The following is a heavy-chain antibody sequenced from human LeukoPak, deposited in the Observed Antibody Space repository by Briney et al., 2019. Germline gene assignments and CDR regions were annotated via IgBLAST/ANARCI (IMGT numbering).Heavy chain of an antibody. CDR3: ARDRMGATSYYGMDV. CDR2: IYYSGST. Sequence: SETLSLTCTVSGGSISSYYWSWIRQPPGKGLEWIGYIYYSGSTNYNPSLKSRVTISVDTSKNQFSLKLSSVTAADTAVYYCARDRMGATSYYGMDVWGQGTTVTVSS. V-gene: IGHV4-59*12. D-gene: IGHD1-26*01. CDR1: GGSISSYY. J-gene: IGHJ6*02.